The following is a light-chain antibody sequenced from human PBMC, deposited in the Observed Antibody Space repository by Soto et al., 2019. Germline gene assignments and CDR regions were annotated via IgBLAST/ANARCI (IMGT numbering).Light chain of an antibody. CDR2: NTS. V-gene: IGKV3-20*01. Sequence: EIVLTQSPGTLSLSPGERATLYCRASQSVTSTSFAWYQQKPGQAPRLLIYNTSNRAGGIPARFSCSGSGTDFTLTIDRLEPEDFAVYYCQQYSYSLWTFGQGTKVEI. CDR3: QQYSYSLWT. CDR1: QSVTSTS. J-gene: IGKJ1*01.